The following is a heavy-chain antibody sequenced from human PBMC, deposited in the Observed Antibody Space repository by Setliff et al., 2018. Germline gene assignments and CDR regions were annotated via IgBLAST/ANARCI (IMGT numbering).Heavy chain of an antibody. CDR1: GYPISRGFY. Sequence: SETLSLTCTVSGYPISRGFYWGWIRQSPGKGLKWIGSVYHSGSSYQNPSLRSRIAVSVDTSKNQFSLTLSSVTAADTAVYYCARLPNYVWGSPVDYWGQGTLVTVSS. CDR3: ARLPNYVWGSPVDY. V-gene: IGHV4-38-2*02. CDR2: VYHSGSS. D-gene: IGHD3-16*01. J-gene: IGHJ4*02.